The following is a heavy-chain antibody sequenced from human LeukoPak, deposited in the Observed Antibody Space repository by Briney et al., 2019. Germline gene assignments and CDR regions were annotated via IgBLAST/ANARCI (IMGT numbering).Heavy chain of an antibody. CDR1: GGSISSGSYY. Sequence: SETLSLTCTVSGGSISSGSYYWSWIRQPAGKGLEWIGRIYTSGSTNYNPSLKSRVTVSVDTSKNQFSLKLSSVTAADTAVYYCARDPGINYSGYDDRAFDIWGQGTMVTVSS. V-gene: IGHV4-61*02. CDR2: IYTSGST. J-gene: IGHJ3*02. CDR3: ARDPGINYSGYDDRAFDI. D-gene: IGHD5-12*01.